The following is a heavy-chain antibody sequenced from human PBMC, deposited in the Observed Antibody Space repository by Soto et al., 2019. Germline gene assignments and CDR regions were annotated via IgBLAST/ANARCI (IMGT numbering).Heavy chain of an antibody. D-gene: IGHD2-15*01. V-gene: IGHV5-51*01. CDR3: ASDPHCNGGNCPMGGFDM. CDR2: IYPGNSNT. Sequence: GESLKISWKGSGYRFSIHWVAWLRQMPGKGLEWVGFIYPGNSNTMYSPSFQGHVTISADTALSTTYLQWDTLKPLDTAMYFCASDPHCNGGNCPMGGFDMWGQGTMVTVSS. J-gene: IGHJ3*02. CDR1: GYRFSIHW.